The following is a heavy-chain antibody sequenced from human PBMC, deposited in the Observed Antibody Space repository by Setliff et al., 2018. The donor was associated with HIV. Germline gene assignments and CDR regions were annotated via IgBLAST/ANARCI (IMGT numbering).Heavy chain of an antibody. CDR1: NGSINGYY. Sequence: SETLSLTCSVSNGSINGYYWTWIRQPPGKGLEWIGYISHTGSTNFNPSLKSRVSMSVDLSKNQFSLHLVSVTAADTSVYFCARVHLYDATAYYSSFESWGPGILVTVSS. J-gene: IGHJ4*02. V-gene: IGHV4-59*01. CDR3: ARVHLYDATAYYSSFES. CDR2: ISHTGST. D-gene: IGHD2-21*01.